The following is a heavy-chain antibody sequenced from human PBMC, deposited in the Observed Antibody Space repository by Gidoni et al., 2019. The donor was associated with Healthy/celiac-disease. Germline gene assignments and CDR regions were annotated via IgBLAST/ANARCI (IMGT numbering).Heavy chain of an antibody. D-gene: IGHD2-8*01. Sequence: EVQLVESGGGLVKPGGSLRLSCAASGFTFSNAWMSWVRQAPGKGLEWVGRIKSKTDGGTTDYDAPVKGRFTISRDDSKNTLYLQMNSLKTEDTAVYYCTTAEGPPPILMSPLEGYWGQGTLVTVSS. CDR1: GFTFSNAW. J-gene: IGHJ4*02. CDR2: IKSKTDGGTT. CDR3: TTAEGPPPILMSPLEGY. V-gene: IGHV3-15*01.